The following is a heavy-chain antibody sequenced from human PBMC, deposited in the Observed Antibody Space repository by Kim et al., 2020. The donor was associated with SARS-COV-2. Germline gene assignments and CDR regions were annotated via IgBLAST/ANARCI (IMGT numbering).Heavy chain of an antibody. J-gene: IGHJ4*02. Sequence: DSVKGRFTISRDNAKNSLYLQMNSLRAEDTAVYYCARDVGWYQLPYYFDYWGQGTLVTVSS. CDR3: ARDVGWYQLPYYFDY. D-gene: IGHD2-15*01. V-gene: IGHV3-21*01.